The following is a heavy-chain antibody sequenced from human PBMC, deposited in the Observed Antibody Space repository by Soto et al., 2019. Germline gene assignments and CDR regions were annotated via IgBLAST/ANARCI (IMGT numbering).Heavy chain of an antibody. CDR2: IWYDGSNK. V-gene: IGHV3-33*01. J-gene: IGHJ4*02. Sequence: QVQLVESGGGVVQPGRSLRLSCAASGFTFSSYGMHWVRQAPGKGLEWVAVIWYDGSNKYYADSVKGRFTISRDNSKNTLYLQMNSLRAEDTAVYYCARRRGSSIPYYFDYWGQGTLVTVSS. CDR3: ARRRGSSIPYYFDY. D-gene: IGHD1-26*01. CDR1: GFTFSSYG.